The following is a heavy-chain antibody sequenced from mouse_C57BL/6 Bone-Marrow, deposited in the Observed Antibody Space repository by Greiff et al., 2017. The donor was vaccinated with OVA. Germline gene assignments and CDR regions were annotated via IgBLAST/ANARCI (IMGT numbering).Heavy chain of an antibody. D-gene: IGHD1-1*01. J-gene: IGHJ2*01. CDR3: ARRGSDYFDY. CDR2: ISYDGSN. V-gene: IGHV3-6*01. CDR1: GYSITSGYY. Sequence: DVQLQESGPGLVKPSQSLSLTCSVTGYSITSGYYWNWIRQFPGNKLEWMGYISYDGSNNYNPSLKNRISITRDTSKNQFFLKLNSVTTEDTATYYCARRGSDYFDYWGQGTTLTVSS.